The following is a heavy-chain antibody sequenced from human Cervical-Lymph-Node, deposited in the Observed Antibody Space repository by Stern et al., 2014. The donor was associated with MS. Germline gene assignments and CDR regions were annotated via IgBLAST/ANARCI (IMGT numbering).Heavy chain of an antibody. Sequence: VQLVQSGGGSVQPGGSLRLSCAASGYRFSTYWMHWVRQVPGKGLIWVSRIDTDGSVTSYADSVKGRFTISRDNAKNMLYLQMNSLRAEDTGLYYCTRDIGGAAGYWGQGVLVTVSS. D-gene: IGHD3-16*01. CDR2: IDTDGSVT. CDR1: GYRFSTYW. V-gene: IGHV3-74*01. J-gene: IGHJ4*02. CDR3: TRDIGGAAGY.